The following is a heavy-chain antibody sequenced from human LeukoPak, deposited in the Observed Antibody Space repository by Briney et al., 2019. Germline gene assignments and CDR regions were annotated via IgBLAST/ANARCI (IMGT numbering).Heavy chain of an antibody. J-gene: IGHJ3*02. CDR1: GGSFSSYA. CDR3: ARTRDAFDI. V-gene: IGHV1-69*05. Sequence: SVRVSCKASGGSFSSYAISWVRQAPGQGLEWVGGIIPIFTPANSAQKFQGRVTITTDESTSTAYMELSSLRSEDTAVYYCARTRDAFDIWGQGTMVTVSS. CDR2: IIPIFTPA.